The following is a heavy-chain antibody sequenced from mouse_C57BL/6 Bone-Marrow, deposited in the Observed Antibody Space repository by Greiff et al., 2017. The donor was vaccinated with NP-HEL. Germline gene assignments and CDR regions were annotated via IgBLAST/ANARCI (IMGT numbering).Heavy chain of an antibody. D-gene: IGHD3-2*02. Sequence: QVQLQQSGAELARPGASVKLSCKASGYTFTSYGISWVKQRTGQGLEWIGEIYPRSGNTYYNEKFKGQATLTADKSSSTAYMELRSLTAEDSAVYFCARDKSGQLRLPFAYWGQGTLVTVSA. CDR3: ARDKSGQLRLPFAY. CDR1: GYTFTSYG. CDR2: IYPRSGNT. J-gene: IGHJ3*01. V-gene: IGHV1-81*01.